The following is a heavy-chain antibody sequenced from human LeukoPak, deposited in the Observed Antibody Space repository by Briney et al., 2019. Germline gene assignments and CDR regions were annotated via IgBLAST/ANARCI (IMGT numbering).Heavy chain of an antibody. J-gene: IGHJ5*02. CDR1: GFTFSSYA. CDR2: ISGSGGST. Sequence: PGGSLRLSCAASGFTFSSYAMSWVRQAPGKGLEWVSAISGSGGSTYYADSVKGRFTISRDNSKNILYLQMNSLRPDDTSVYYCAKDYGITGTGGAWLDPWGQGTLVTVSS. V-gene: IGHV3-23*01. D-gene: IGHD1-20*01. CDR3: AKDYGITGTGGAWLDP.